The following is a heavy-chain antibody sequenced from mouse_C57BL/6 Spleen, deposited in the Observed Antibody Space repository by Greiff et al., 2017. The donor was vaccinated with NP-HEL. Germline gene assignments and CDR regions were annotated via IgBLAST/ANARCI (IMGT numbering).Heavy chain of an antibody. Sequence: EVKVVESGEGLVKPGGSLKLSCAASGFTFSSYAMSWVRQTPEKRLEWVAYISSGGDYIYYADTVKGRFTISRDNARNTLYLQMSSLKSEDTAMYYCTRETYLGAMDYWGQGTSVTVSS. J-gene: IGHJ4*01. D-gene: IGHD4-1*01. CDR3: TRETYLGAMDY. V-gene: IGHV5-9-1*02. CDR1: GFTFSSYA. CDR2: ISSGGDYI.